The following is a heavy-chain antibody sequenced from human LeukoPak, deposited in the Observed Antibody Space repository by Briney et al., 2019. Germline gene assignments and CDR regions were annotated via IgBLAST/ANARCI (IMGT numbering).Heavy chain of an antibody. Sequence: KPSETLSLTCTVFGGSISSYYRSWIRQPPGRGLEWVGYIYYSGSTNYNPSLKSRVTMSVDTSKNQLSLKLSSVTAADTAVYYCATMVQGIYTYFGSWGQGNLVAVSS. D-gene: IGHD3-10*01. J-gene: IGHJ4*02. CDR3: ATMVQGIYTYFGS. V-gene: IGHV4-59*01. CDR1: GGSISSYY. CDR2: IYYSGST.